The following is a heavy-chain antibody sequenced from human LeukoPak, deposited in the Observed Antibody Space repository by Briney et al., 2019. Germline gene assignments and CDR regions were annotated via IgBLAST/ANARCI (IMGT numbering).Heavy chain of an antibody. CDR3: ARRIAAAGYYYYYYMDV. V-gene: IGHV1-8*01. CDR1: GYTFTSYD. Sequence: ASVKVSCKASGYTFTSYDINWVRQATGQGLEWMGWMNPNSGNTGYAQKFQGRVTMTTNTSISTAYMELSSLGSEDTAVYYCARRIAAAGYYYYYYMDVWGKGTTVTISS. D-gene: IGHD6-13*01. CDR2: MNPNSGNT. J-gene: IGHJ6*03.